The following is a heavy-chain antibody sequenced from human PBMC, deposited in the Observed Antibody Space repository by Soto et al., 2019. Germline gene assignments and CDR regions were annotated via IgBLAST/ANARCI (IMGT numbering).Heavy chain of an antibody. CDR2: IYRTGST. D-gene: IGHD1-7*01. Sequence: QVQLQESGPGLVKPSGSLSLTCAVSGGSFTSNNWWTWVRQPPGQGLEWIWEIYRTGSTNYNPSLRSRVTISLDKSEIQLSLKVTSLTATDTAVYYCASRDPGTSVDYWGQGTLVTVSS. CDR3: ASRDPGTSVDY. V-gene: IGHV4-4*02. CDR1: GGSFTSNNW. J-gene: IGHJ4*02.